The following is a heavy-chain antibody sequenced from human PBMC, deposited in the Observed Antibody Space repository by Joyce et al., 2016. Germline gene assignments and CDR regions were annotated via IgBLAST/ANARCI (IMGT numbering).Heavy chain of an antibody. Sequence: QIQLLQSGPELKKPGASLKVSCKASGYTFTGNGISWVRQAPGQGLEWLGWINTFNGNTNYAHKVQGRVTLTTDTSKSTVYMELTSLRSDDTAVYYCARDGTLFHYYYYMDVWGKGTTVIVS. J-gene: IGHJ6*03. CDR1: GYTFTGNG. D-gene: IGHD6-13*01. V-gene: IGHV1-18*04. CDR3: ARDGTLFHYYYYMDV. CDR2: INTFNGNT.